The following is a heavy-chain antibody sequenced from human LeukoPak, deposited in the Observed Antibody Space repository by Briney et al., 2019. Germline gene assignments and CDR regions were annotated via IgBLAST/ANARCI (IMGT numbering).Heavy chain of an antibody. CDR1: GFTFGDYA. Sequence: GGSLRLSCTASGFTFGDYAMAWVRQAPGKGLEWVGFIRSKSYGGTTEYAASVKGRFTIPRDDSKSIAYLQMNSLKTEDTAVYYCARGGHFYDYWGQGTLVTVSS. CDR2: IRSKSYGGTT. CDR3: ARGGHFYDY. V-gene: IGHV3-49*04. J-gene: IGHJ4*02.